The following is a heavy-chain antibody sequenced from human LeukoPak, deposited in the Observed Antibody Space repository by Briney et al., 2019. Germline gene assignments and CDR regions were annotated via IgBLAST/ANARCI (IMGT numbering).Heavy chain of an antibody. CDR2: IKQDGSEK. J-gene: IGHJ4*02. CDR3: ARARPSMWIDY. CDR1: GFTFSSYW. Sequence: SGGSLRLPCAASGFTFSSYWMSWVRQAPGKGLEWVANIKQDGSEKYYVDSVKGRFTISRDSSKNTLYLQMNSLRPEDTAVYYCARARPSMWIDYWGQGTLVTVSS. V-gene: IGHV3-7*01. D-gene: IGHD5-12*01.